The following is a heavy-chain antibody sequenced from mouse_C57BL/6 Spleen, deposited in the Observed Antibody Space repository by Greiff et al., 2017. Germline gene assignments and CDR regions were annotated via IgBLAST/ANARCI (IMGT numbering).Heavy chain of an antibody. V-gene: IGHV1-82*01. Sequence: QVQLQQSGPELVKPGASVKISCKASGYAFSSSWMNWVKQRPGKGLEWIGRIYPGDGDTNYNGKFKGKATLTADKSSSTAYMQLSSLTSEDSAVYFCAVLGGYFDVWGTGTTVTVSS. CDR1: GYAFSSSW. CDR2: IYPGDGDT. CDR3: AVLGGYFDV. J-gene: IGHJ1*03.